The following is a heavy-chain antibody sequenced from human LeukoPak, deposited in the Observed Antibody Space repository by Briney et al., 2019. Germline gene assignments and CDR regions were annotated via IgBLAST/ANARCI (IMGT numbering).Heavy chain of an antibody. CDR3: ARSSGWYAGDFDY. CDR1: GYTFTGYY. J-gene: IGHJ4*02. V-gene: IGHV1-2*02. D-gene: IGHD6-19*01. CDR2: INPNSGGT. Sequence: ASVKVSCKASGYTFTGYYMHWVRQAPGQGLEWMGWINPNSGGTNYAQRFQGRVTMTRDTSISTAYMELSRLRSDDTAVYYCARSSGWYAGDFDYWGQGTLVTVSS.